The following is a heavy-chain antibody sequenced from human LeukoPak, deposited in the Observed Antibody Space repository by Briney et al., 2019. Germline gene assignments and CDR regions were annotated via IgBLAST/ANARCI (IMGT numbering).Heavy chain of an antibody. CDR3: ARDQSNAGPFYSSSWYDY. J-gene: IGHJ4*02. CDR1: GLTFSMYW. D-gene: IGHD6-13*01. Sequence: GGSLRLSCAASGLTFSMYWMSWVRQAPGKGLEWVANIKPDGSQKYYVDSVKGRFTISRDNAKNSLYLQMNSLRAEDTAVYYCARDQSNAGPFYSSSWYDYWGQGTLVTVSS. V-gene: IGHV3-7*01. CDR2: IKPDGSQK.